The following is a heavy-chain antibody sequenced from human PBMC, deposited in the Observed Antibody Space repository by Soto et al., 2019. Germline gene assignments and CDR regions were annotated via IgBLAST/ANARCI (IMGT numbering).Heavy chain of an antibody. CDR2: IYYSGST. J-gene: IGHJ6*02. CDR1: GCCISSYY. D-gene: IGHD3-10*01. V-gene: IGHV4-59*12. CDR3: ARGFLWFGELFDPTDYYYYGMDV. Sequence: SETLSLTCTVSGCCISSYYWSWIRQPPGKGLEWIGYIYYSGSTNYNPSLKSRVTISVDTSKNQFSLKLSSVTAADTAVYYCARGFLWFGELFDPTDYYYYGMDVWGQGTTVT.